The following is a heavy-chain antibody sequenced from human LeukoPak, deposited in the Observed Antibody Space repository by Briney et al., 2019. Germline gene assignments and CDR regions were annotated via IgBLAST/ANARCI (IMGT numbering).Heavy chain of an antibody. CDR1: GGSISSYY. D-gene: IGHD3-22*01. J-gene: IGHJ4*02. V-gene: IGHV4-59*01. CDR3: ARRPYYDSSGYYSVREYYFDY. CDR2: IYYSGST. Sequence: PSETLFLTCTVSGGSISSYYWSWIRQPPGKGLEWIGYIYYSGSTNYNPSLKSRVTISIDTSKNQFSLKLRSVTAADTAVYYCARRPYYDSSGYYSVREYYFDYWGQGTLVTVSS.